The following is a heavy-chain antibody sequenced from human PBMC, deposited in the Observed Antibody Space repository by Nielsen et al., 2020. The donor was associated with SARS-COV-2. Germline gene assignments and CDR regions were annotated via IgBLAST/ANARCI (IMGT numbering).Heavy chain of an antibody. D-gene: IGHD3-3*01. Sequence: GESLKISCAASGFTVSSNYMSWVRQAPGKELEWVSVIYSGGSTYYADSVKGRFTISRDNSKNTLYLQMNSLRAEDTAVYYCARDDESGFDIWGQGTTVTVSS. V-gene: IGHV3-66*01. CDR1: GFTVSSNY. CDR2: IYSGGST. CDR3: ARDDESGFDI. J-gene: IGHJ3*02.